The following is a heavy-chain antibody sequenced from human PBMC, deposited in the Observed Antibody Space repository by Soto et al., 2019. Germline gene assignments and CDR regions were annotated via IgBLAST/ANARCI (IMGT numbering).Heavy chain of an antibody. CDR3: ARGSAYSDYDLEY. D-gene: IGHD4-17*01. V-gene: IGHV3-23*01. CDR2: ISGTGGST. Sequence: GGSLRLSCAASGFTFTSYAMTWVSQAPGKGLEWVSGISGTGGSTYYADSVKGRFTISRDKSKNTLYLHVNSLRAEDTAVYYCARGSAYSDYDLEYWGQGTLVTVSS. J-gene: IGHJ4*02. CDR1: GFTFTSYA.